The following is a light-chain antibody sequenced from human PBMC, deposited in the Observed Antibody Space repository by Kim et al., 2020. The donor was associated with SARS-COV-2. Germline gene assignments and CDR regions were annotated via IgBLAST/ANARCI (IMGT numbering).Light chain of an antibody. CDR1: QSVLSSSDNRNY. CDR2: CAS. V-gene: IGKV4-1*01. J-gene: IGKJ1*01. CDR3: QQYYTTPWT. Sequence: ATTHCKSSQSVLSSSDNRNYLAWFQQRPGQPPKMLIYCASNRASTIPDRFSGSGSGTDFTLTISSLQAEDVAVYYCQQYYTTPWTFGQGTKVDIK.